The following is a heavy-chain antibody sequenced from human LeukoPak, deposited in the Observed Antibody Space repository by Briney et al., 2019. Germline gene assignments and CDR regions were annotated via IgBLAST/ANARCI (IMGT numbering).Heavy chain of an antibody. CDR2: MNPNSGNT. V-gene: IGHV1-8*01. CDR1: GYTFTSYD. D-gene: IGHD3-22*01. J-gene: IGHJ3*02. CDR3: ARWYYYDSSGSAAAFDI. Sequence: ASVKVSCKASGYTFTSYDINWVRQATGQGLEWMGWMNPNSGNTGYAQKFQGRVTMTRNTSISTAYMELSSLRSEDTAVYYCARWYYYDSSGSAAAFDIWGQGTMVTVSS.